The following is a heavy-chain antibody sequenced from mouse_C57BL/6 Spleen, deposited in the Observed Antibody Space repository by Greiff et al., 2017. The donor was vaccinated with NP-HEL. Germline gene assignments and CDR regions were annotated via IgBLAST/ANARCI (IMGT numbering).Heavy chain of an antibody. Sequence: QVHVKQSGPELVKPGASVKLSCKASGYTFTSYDINWVKQRPGQGLEWIGWIYPRDGSTKYNEKFKGKATLTVDTSSSTAYMELHSLTSEDSAVYFCARGVGGSSSWFAYWGQGTLVTVSA. CDR3: ARGVGGSSSWFAY. J-gene: IGHJ3*01. D-gene: IGHD1-1*01. CDR2: IYPRDGST. CDR1: GYTFTSYD. V-gene: IGHV1-85*01.